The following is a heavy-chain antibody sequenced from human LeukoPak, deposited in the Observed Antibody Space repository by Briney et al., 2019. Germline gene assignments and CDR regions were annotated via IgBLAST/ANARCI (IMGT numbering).Heavy chain of an antibody. D-gene: IGHD2-15*01. Sequence: SETLSLTCTVSGASIRTYYWNWIRQSAGKGLEWIGRFGFSGRTDYSPSLKSRVTVSVETSKNQFSLKLSSVTAADTAVYYCARGFRSHRSGWFDPWGQGTLVTVSS. CDR3: ARGFRSHRSGWFDP. J-gene: IGHJ5*02. CDR1: GASIRTYY. CDR2: FGFSGRT. V-gene: IGHV4-4*07.